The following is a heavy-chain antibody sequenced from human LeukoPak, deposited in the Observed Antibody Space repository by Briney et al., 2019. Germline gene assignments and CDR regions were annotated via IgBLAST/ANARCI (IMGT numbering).Heavy chain of an antibody. Sequence: PSQTLSLTCTVSGGSISSGSYFWGWVRQPPGKGPEWIGSIFHTGDVYYNPSLRSRVTLSIDTSRNQVSLKVTSVTAADTALYYCARVVASTSIDSWGQGILVTVSS. D-gene: IGHD2-15*01. V-gene: IGHV4-30-2*03. J-gene: IGHJ4*02. CDR1: GGSISSGSYF. CDR3: ARVVASTSIDS. CDR2: IFHTGDV.